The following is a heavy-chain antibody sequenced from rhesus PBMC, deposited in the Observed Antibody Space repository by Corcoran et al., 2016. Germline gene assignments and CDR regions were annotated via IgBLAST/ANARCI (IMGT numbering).Heavy chain of an antibody. D-gene: IGHD2-21*01. CDR1: GGSISSNY. Sequence: QVQLQESGPGLVKPSETLSLTCAVSGGSISSNYWSWIRQPPGKGLEWIGRISGSVGTPDYNPSLKRRVTISTDTSQNQFSLKLSSVTAADTAVYYCAREIGVLVVVAIDFWGQGLRVTVSS. J-gene: IGHJ3*01. CDR3: AREIGVLVVVAIDF. CDR2: ISGSVGTP. V-gene: IGHV4-173*01.